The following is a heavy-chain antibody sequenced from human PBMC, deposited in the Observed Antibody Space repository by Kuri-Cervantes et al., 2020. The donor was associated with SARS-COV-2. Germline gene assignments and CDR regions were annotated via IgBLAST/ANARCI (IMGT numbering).Heavy chain of an antibody. Sequence: GESLKISCAASGFTFSSYAMHWVRQAPGKGLEWVAVISYDGSNKYYADSAKGRFTISRDNSKNTLYLQMNSLRAEDTAVYYCARDVWSGYYYGMDVWGQGTTVTVSS. J-gene: IGHJ6*02. D-gene: IGHD3-3*01. CDR1: GFTFSSYA. CDR2: ISYDGSNK. V-gene: IGHV3-30-3*01. CDR3: ARDVWSGYYYGMDV.